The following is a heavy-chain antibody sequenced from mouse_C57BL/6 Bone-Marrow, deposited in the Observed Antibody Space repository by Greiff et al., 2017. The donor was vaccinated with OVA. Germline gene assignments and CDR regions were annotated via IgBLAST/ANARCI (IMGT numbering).Heavy chain of an antibody. CDR2: ISNGGGST. V-gene: IGHV5-12*01. CDR3: ARHWGYYGSSYWYFDV. J-gene: IGHJ1*03. D-gene: IGHD1-1*01. CDR1: GFTFSDYY. Sequence: EVKVVESGGGLVQPGGSLKLSCAASGFTFSDYYMYWVRQTPEKRLEWVAYISNGGGSTYYPDTVKGRFTISRDNAKNTLYLQMSRLKSEDTAMYYCARHWGYYGSSYWYFDVWGTGTTVTVSS.